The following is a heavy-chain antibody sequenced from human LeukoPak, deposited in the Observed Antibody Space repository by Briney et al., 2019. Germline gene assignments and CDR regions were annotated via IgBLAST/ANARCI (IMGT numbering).Heavy chain of an antibody. Sequence: ASVKVSCKASGYTFTGYYMHWVRQAPGQGLEWMGWINPNSGGTNYAQDFHGRVTMTRDTSISTAYMELSRLRSDDTAVYYCARDSAVYDSSGYFLHAFDIWGQGTMVTVSS. V-gene: IGHV1-2*02. J-gene: IGHJ3*02. CDR1: GYTFTGYY. CDR2: INPNSGGT. D-gene: IGHD3-22*01. CDR3: ARDSAVYDSSGYFLHAFDI.